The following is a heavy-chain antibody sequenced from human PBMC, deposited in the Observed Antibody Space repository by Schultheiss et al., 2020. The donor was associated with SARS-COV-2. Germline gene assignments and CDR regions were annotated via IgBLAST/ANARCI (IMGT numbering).Heavy chain of an antibody. CDR1: GGSISSYY. CDR3: AASRITMVRGVIPLHYYYGMDV. Sequence: SETLSLTCTVSGGSISSYYWGWIRQPAGKGLEWIGRIYTSGSTNYNPSLKSRVTMSVDTSKNQFSLKLSSVTAADTAVYYCAASRITMVRGVIPLHYYYGMDVWGQGTTVTVSS. J-gene: IGHJ6*02. V-gene: IGHV4-4*07. CDR2: IYTSGST. D-gene: IGHD3-10*01.